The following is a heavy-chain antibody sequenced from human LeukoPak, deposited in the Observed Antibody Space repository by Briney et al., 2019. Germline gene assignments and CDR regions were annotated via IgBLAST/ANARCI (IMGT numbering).Heavy chain of an antibody. CDR1: GFTFSSYN. Sequence: GGSLRLSCAASGFTFSSYNMNWVRQAPGKGLEWISSISSSSSYIYYADSAKGRFTISRDNAKNSLYLQMNSLRAEDTAVYYCARDWVGYDFWSGTHTIQAFDIWGQGTMVTVSS. D-gene: IGHD3-3*01. CDR2: ISSSSSYI. V-gene: IGHV3-21*01. CDR3: ARDWVGYDFWSGTHTIQAFDI. J-gene: IGHJ3*02.